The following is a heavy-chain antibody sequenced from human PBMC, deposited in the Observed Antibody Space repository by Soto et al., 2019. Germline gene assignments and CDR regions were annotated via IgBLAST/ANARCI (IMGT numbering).Heavy chain of an antibody. V-gene: IGHV3-7*01. D-gene: IGHD3-16*01. CDR2: IMQDGSEK. Sequence: GGSLRLSCETSGFAFSFHWMSWVRQAPGKGLEWVGNIMQDGSEKYYVDSVQGRFSISRDNAKNSLYLQMNSLRAEDTAIYYCARDEGESIGPKPLFDFWGQGTLVPVSS. CDR3: ARDEGESIGPKPLFDF. J-gene: IGHJ4*02. CDR1: GFAFSFHW.